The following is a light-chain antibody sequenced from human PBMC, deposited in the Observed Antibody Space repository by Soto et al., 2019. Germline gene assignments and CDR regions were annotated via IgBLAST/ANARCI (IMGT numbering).Light chain of an antibody. Sequence: EIVMTQSPATLSVSPGERATLSCRASQSVSSNLVWYQQKPGQAPRLLIYGASTRATGISARFSGSGYGTEFTLTISSLQSEDFAVYYCQQYNNWPQTFGQGTKVEIK. J-gene: IGKJ1*01. CDR2: GAS. V-gene: IGKV3-15*01. CDR3: QQYNNWPQT. CDR1: QSVSSN.